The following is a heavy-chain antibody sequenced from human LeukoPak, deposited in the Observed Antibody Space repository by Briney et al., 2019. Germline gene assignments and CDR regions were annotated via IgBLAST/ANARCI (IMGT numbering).Heavy chain of an antibody. J-gene: IGHJ3*02. V-gene: IGHV4-59*01. CDR3: ASSKEKLPEPRRYYDFWSGYYNYPAFDI. CDR2: IYYSGGT. D-gene: IGHD3-3*01. Sequence: SETLSLTCTVSGGSISSYYWSWIRQPPGKGLEWIGYIYYSGGTNYNPSLKSRVTISVDTSKNQFSLKLSSVTAADTAVYYRASSKEKLPEPRRYYDFWSGYYNYPAFDIWGQGTMVTVSS. CDR1: GGSISSYY.